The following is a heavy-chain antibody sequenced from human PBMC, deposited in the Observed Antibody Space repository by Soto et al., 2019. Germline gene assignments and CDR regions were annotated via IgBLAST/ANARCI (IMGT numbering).Heavy chain of an antibody. V-gene: IGHV4-59*01. CDR3: ARDRRYSSGMNWFDP. CDR1: GGSISSYY. Sequence: SETLSLTCTVSGGSISSYYWSWIRQPPGKGLEWIGYIYYSGSTNYNPSLKSRVTISVDTSKNQFSLKLSSVTAADTAVYYCARDRRYSSGMNWFDPWGQGTLVTVS. CDR2: IYYSGST. J-gene: IGHJ5*02. D-gene: IGHD6-19*01.